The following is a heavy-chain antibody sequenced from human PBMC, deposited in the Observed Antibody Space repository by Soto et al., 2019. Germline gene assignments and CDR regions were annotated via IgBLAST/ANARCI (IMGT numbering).Heavy chain of an antibody. CDR1: GFTVSSNY. V-gene: IGHV3-66*01. Sequence: EVQLVESGGGLVQPGGSLRLSCAASGFTVSSNYMSWVSQAPGKGLEWVSVIYSGGSTYYADSVKGRFTISRDNSKNTLYLQMNSLRAEDTAVYYCARVGGYCSGGSCAIWGQGTMVTVSS. D-gene: IGHD2-15*01. J-gene: IGHJ3*02. CDR3: ARVGGYCSGGSCAI. CDR2: IYSGGST.